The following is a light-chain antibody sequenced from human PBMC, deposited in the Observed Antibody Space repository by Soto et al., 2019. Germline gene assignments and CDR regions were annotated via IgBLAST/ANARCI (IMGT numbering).Light chain of an antibody. J-gene: IGLJ2*01. CDR3: QVWDSRSDHVV. V-gene: IGLV3-21*02. Sequence: SYELTQPPSVSVAPGQTARIICGGNSVGSKSMHWYQQKPGQAPVLVVYEDSNRPSGIPGRFSGSNSGNTATLTISRVEAGDEADYYCQVWDSRSDHVVFGGGTKVTVL. CDR1: SVGSKS. CDR2: EDS.